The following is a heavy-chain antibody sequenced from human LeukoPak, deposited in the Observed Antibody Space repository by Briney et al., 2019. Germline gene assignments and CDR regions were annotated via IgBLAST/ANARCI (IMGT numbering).Heavy chain of an antibody. J-gene: IGHJ4*02. CDR1: GFTFSSFS. Sequence: AGSLRLSCAASGFTFSSFSMSWVRQAPGKGLEWVSAISGIGGSTYYANSVKGRFTISRDNSKNTLYLQMNSLRADDTAVYYCAKESSIAVAGLPGFDYWGQGTLVTVSS. D-gene: IGHD6-19*01. V-gene: IGHV3-23*01. CDR3: AKESSIAVAGLPGFDY. CDR2: ISGIGGST.